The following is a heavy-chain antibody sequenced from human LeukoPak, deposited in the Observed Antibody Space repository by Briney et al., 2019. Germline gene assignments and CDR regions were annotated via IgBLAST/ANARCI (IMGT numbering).Heavy chain of an antibody. CDR1: GFTVSSNY. J-gene: IGHJ4*02. CDR2: IYSGGST. CDR3: ARVLIVDDYVWGSSYFDY. D-gene: IGHD3-16*01. Sequence: GGSLRLSCAASGFTVSSNYMSWVRQAPGKGLEWVSVIYSGGSTYYADSVKGRFTISRGNAKNTLYLQMNSLRDEDTAVYYCARVLIVDDYVWGSSYFDYWGQGTLVTVSS. V-gene: IGHV3-66*01.